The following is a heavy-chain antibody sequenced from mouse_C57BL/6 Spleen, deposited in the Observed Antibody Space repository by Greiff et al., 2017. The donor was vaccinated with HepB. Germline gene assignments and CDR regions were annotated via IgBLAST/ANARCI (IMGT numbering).Heavy chain of an antibody. CDR3: ARNGYYEGWYFDV. J-gene: IGHJ1*03. Sequence: QVQLQQPGAELVMPGASVKLSCKASGYTFTSYWMHWVKQRPGQGLEWIGEIDPSDSYTNYNQKFKGKSTLTVDKSSSTAYMQLSSLTSEDSAVYYCARNGYYEGWYFDVWGTGTTVTVSS. D-gene: IGHD2-3*01. CDR1: GYTFTSYW. CDR2: IDPSDSYT. V-gene: IGHV1-69*01.